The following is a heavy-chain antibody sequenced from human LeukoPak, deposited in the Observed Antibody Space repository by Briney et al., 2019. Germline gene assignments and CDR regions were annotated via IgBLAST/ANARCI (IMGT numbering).Heavy chain of an antibody. V-gene: IGHV4-59*01. CDR1: GGSISSYY. CDR3: ARALIPFPSSGWLLDY. D-gene: IGHD6-19*01. CDR2: IYYSGST. Sequence: SETLSLPCTVSGGSISSYYWSWIRQPPGKGLEWIGYIYYSGSTNYNPSLKSRVTISVDTSKNQFSLKLSSVTAADTAVYYCARALIPFPSSGWLLDYWGQGTLVTVSS. J-gene: IGHJ4*02.